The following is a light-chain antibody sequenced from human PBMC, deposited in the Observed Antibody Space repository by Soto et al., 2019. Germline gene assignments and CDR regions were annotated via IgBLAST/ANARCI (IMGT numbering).Light chain of an antibody. CDR2: AGS. Sequence: ESVNITCLARQVVRTSLAWYQVKPGKPPKLLIYAGSTLESGVPSRFSATVSGTEFSLTITSLQPEDFATYYCQQYNSYSWTFGQGTKVDI. CDR1: QVVRTS. J-gene: IGKJ1*01. CDR3: QQYNSYSWT. V-gene: IGKV1-9*01.